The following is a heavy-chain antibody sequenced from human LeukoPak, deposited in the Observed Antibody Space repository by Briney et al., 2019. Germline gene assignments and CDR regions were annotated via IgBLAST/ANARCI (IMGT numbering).Heavy chain of an antibody. V-gene: IGHV4-39*02. CDR1: GGSISSSSYY. J-gene: IGHJ5*02. CDR3: ARDATDLTMVRGVRIKNWFDP. CDR2: IYYSGST. D-gene: IGHD3-10*01. Sequence: SETLSLTCTVSGGSISSSSYYWGWIRQPPGKGLEWIGSIYYSGSTYYNPSLKSRVTISVDTSKNQFSLKLSSVTAADTAVYYCARDATDLTMVRGVRIKNWFDPWGQGTLVTVSS.